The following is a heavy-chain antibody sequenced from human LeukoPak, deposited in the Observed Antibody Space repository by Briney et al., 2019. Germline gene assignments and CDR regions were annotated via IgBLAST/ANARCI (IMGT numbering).Heavy chain of an antibody. Sequence: PGGSLRLSCAASGFTFSSYSMNWVRQAPGKGLEWVSSISSSSSYIYYADSVKGRFTISRDNAKNSLYLQMNSLRAEDTAVYYCARALRRSVDTAMAKPYYGMDVWGQGTTVTVSS. CDR2: ISSSSSYI. CDR3: ARALRRSVDTAMAKPYYGMDV. J-gene: IGHJ6*02. D-gene: IGHD5-18*01. CDR1: GFTFSSYS. V-gene: IGHV3-21*01.